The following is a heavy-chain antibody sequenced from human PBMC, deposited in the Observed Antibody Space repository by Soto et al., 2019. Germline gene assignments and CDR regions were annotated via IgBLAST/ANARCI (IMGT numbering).Heavy chain of an antibody. V-gene: IGHV4-30-4*01. CDR2: IYYSGST. CDR1: GGSISSGDYY. Sequence: PSETLSLTCTVSGGSISSGDYYWSWIRQPPGKGLEWIGYIYYSGSTYYNPSLKSRVTISVDTSKNQFSLKLSSVTAADTAVYYCARDGLNRGSSGYFFWFDPWGQGTLVTVSS. J-gene: IGHJ5*02. CDR3: ARDGLNRGSSGYFFWFDP. D-gene: IGHD3-22*01.